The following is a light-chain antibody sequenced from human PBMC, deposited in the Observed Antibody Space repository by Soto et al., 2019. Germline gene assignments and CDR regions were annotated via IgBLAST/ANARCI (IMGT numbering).Light chain of an antibody. CDR1: QAVNTR. CDR2: LTS. J-gene: IGKJ1*01. CDR3: QQYGTSPSWT. Sequence: EIVLTQSPTTLSSFPRDRVTLSCRASQAVNTRLAWYQHKPGQAPRLLIYLTSNRAAGIPARFSGSGSETDFTLTISRLEPEDFAVYYCQQYGTSPSWTFGQGTKVDIK. V-gene: IGKV3-20*01.